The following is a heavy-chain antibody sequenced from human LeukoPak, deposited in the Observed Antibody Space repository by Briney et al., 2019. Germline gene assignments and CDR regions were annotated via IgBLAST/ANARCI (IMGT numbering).Heavy chain of an antibody. CDR2: ISAYNGNT. Sequence: ASVNVSCKASGYTFTSYGISWVRRAPGQGLEWMGWISAYNGNTNYAQKLQGRVTMTTDTSTSTAYMELRSLRSDDTAVYYCARTTLPRGNWFDPWGQGTLVTVSS. CDR3: ARTTLPRGNWFDP. J-gene: IGHJ5*02. D-gene: IGHD4-17*01. V-gene: IGHV1-18*01. CDR1: GYTFTSYG.